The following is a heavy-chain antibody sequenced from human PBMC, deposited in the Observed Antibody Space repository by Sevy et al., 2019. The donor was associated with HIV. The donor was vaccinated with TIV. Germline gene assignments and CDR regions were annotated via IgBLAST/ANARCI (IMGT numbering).Heavy chain of an antibody. V-gene: IGHV3-30*02. CDR1: GFSYSSYG. CDR2: IQYDGSNK. CDR3: AKVGWAEWDLSEIIYYFNYYMDV. D-gene: IGHD1-26*01. Sequence: GGSLRLSCAASGFSYSSYGMHWVRQAPGKGLEWVAYIQYDGSNKDYADSVKGRFIISRDNSKNTLDLQMNSLRVEDTAVYYCAKVGWAEWDLSEIIYYFNYYMDVWGKGTSVTVSS. J-gene: IGHJ6*03.